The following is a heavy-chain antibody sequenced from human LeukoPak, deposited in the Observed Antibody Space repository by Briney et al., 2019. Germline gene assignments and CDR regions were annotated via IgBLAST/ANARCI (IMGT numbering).Heavy chain of an antibody. Sequence: GGSLRLSCAASGFTFSSYAMSWVRQAPGKGLEWVSGISGTGGSTYYADSVKGRFTISRDNSKNTLYLQMNSLRAEDTAVYYCAKGVTSSYYYYYGMDVWGQGTTVTVSS. V-gene: IGHV3-23*01. J-gene: IGHJ6*02. CDR1: GFTFSSYA. D-gene: IGHD2-2*01. CDR3: AKGVTSSYYYYYGMDV. CDR2: ISGTGGST.